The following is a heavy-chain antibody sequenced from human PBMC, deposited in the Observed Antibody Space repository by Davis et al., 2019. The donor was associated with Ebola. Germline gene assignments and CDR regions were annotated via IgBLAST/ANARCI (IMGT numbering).Heavy chain of an antibody. D-gene: IGHD2-2*02. V-gene: IGHV4-59*08. CDR2: SYYSGHT. CDR1: GGSINSSY. J-gene: IGHJ4*02. CDR3: ARQGCSSSSCNNGDDS. Sequence: SETLSLTCTVSGGSINSSYWSWIRQPPGKGLEWIGYSYYSGHTNYNPSLKSRVSISVDVSKNQFSLKLTSVTAADTAVYYCARQGCSSSSCNNGDDSWSEGTLVTVSS.